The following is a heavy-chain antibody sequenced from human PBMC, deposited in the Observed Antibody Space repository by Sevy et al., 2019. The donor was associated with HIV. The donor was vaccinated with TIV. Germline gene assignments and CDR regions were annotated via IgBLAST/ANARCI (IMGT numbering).Heavy chain of an antibody. D-gene: IGHD2-15*01. V-gene: IGHV3-30-3*01. CDR1: GFAFSSYA. CDR2: ISYDGSNK. CDR3: AREGVVAAAADGLNYYYYYMDV. J-gene: IGHJ6*03. Sequence: GGSLRLSCAASGFAFSSYAMHWVCQAPGKGLEWVAVISYDGSNKYYADSVKGRFTISRDNSKNTLYLQMNSLRAEDTAVYYCAREGVVAAAADGLNYYYYYMDVWGKGTTVTVSS.